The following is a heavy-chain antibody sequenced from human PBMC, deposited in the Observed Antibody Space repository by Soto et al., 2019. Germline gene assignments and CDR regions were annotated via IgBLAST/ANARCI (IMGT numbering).Heavy chain of an antibody. CDR3: ARVRYYGSGSFGPIDY. J-gene: IGHJ4*02. D-gene: IGHD3-10*01. CDR2: IYYSGSS. CDR1: GGSMSRYY. Sequence: SETLSLTCTVSGGSMSRYYWTWIRQPPGKGLEWIGYIYYSGSSNYNPSLKSRVTISIATSKNQFSLKLSSVTAADTAVFYCARVRYYGSGSFGPIDYWGQGTLVTVSS. V-gene: IGHV4-59*01.